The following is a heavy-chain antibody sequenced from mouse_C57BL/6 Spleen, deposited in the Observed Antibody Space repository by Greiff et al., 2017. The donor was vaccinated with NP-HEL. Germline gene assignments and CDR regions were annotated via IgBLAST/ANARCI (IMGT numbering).Heavy chain of an antibody. CDR1: GYAFSSSW. J-gene: IGHJ4*01. CDR3: ARTYSNYERAMDY. Sequence: VMLQQSGPELVKPGASVKISCKASGYAFSSSWMNWVKQRPGKGLEWIGRIYPGDGDTNYNGKFKGKATLTADKSSSTAYMQLSSLTSEDSAVYFCARTYSNYERAMDYWGQGTSVTVSS. D-gene: IGHD2-5*01. CDR2: IYPGDGDT. V-gene: IGHV1-82*01.